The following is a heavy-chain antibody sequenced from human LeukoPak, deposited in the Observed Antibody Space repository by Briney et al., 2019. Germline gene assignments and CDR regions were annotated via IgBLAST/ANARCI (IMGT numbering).Heavy chain of an antibody. J-gene: IGHJ4*02. V-gene: IGHV4-34*01. CDR1: GGSFSGYY. CDR3: ARGGVPAAMSYFDY. D-gene: IGHD2-2*01. Sequence: SETLSLTCAVYGGSFSGYYWSWIRQPPGKGLEWIGEINHSGSTNYNPSLKSRVTISVDTSKNQFSLKLSSVTAADTAVYYCARGGVPAAMSYFDYWGQGTLVTVSS. CDR2: INHSGST.